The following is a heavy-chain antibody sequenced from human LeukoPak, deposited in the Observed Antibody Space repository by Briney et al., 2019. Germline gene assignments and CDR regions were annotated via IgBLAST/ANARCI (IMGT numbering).Heavy chain of an antibody. CDR3: ARIASGYFADYFDY. J-gene: IGHJ4*02. CDR1: DGSISGRY. V-gene: IGHV4-4*07. D-gene: IGHD5-12*01. Sequence: SKTLSLTCTVSDGSISGRYWSWIRQPAGRGLEWIGRIYTNENTNYNPSLKSRLTMSIDTSNNQFSLRLSSVTAADTAVYYCARIASGYFADYFDYWGQGTLVTVSS. CDR2: IYTNENT.